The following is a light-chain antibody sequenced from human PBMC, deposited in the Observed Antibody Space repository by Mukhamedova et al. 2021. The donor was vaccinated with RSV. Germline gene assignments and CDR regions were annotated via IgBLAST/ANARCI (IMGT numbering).Light chain of an antibody. CDR3: SSSSSISHFV. V-gene: IGLV2-14*04. CDR1: GGYNY. J-gene: IGLJ1*01. CDR2: DGS. Sequence: GGYNYVSWYQQHPGKAPKLMIYDGSNRPSGVSNRFSGSKSCNTASLTISRLQADADSAYYCSSSSSISHFVFVTGTKVHVL.